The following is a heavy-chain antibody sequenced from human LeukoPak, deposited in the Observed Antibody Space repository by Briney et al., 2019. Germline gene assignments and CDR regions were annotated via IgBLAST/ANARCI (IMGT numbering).Heavy chain of an antibody. V-gene: IGHV3-74*01. J-gene: IGHJ4*02. Sequence: GGSLRLSCAASGFTFSSYWMHWVRQAPGKGLVWVSRINSDGSRTSYADSVKGRFTISRDNAKNTLYLEMNNLRAEDTAVYYCAKARSGYDYQVEYWGQGTLVTVSS. CDR1: GFTFSSYW. CDR2: INSDGSRT. CDR3: AKARSGYDYQVEY. D-gene: IGHD3-22*01.